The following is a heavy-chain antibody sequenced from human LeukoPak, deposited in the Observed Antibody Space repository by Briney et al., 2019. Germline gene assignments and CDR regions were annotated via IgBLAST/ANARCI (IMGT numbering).Heavy chain of an antibody. CDR1: GYTLTELS. CDR2: FDPEDGET. CDR3: ATARFTMTQVPFDY. J-gene: IGHJ4*02. Sequence: ASVKVSCKVSGYTLTELSTHWVRQAPGKGLEWMGGFDPEDGETIYAQKFQGRVTMTEDTSTDTAYMEPSSLRSEDTAVYYCATARFTMTQVPFDYWGQGTLVAVSS. D-gene: IGHD3-22*01. V-gene: IGHV1-24*01.